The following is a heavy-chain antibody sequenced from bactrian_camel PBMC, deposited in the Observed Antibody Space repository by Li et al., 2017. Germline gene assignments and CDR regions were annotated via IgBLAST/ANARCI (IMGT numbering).Heavy chain of an antibody. Sequence: VQLVESGGGSVQAGGSLRLSCVDSSYTYHNLCMGWFRQAPGKEREGVAIVNTNDDRKYYADSVMGRFTAYRDNAKKTLTLRMTDLKPDDTAMYYCAADSAKTQCPHADHWLLWGQGTQVTVS. V-gene: IGHV3S1*01. CDR3: AADSAKTQCPHADHWLL. CDR2: VNTNDDRK. J-gene: IGHJ4*01. D-gene: IGHD1*01. CDR1: SYTYHNLC.